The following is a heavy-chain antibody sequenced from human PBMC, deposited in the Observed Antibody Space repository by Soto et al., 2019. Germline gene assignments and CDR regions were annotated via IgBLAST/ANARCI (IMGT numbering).Heavy chain of an antibody. V-gene: IGHV4-39*07. CDR2: IYYSGST. Sequence: SETLSLTCTVSGGSISSSSYYWGWIRQPPGKGLEWIGSIYYSGSTYYNPSLKSRVTISVDTSKNQFSLKLSSVTAADTAVYYCARVLREYGSGSYYDYWGQGTLVTVSS. D-gene: IGHD3-10*01. J-gene: IGHJ4*02. CDR3: ARVLREYGSGSYYDY. CDR1: GGSISSSSYY.